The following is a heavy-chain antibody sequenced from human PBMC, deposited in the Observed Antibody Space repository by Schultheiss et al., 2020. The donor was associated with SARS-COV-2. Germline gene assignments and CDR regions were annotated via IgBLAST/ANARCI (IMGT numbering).Heavy chain of an antibody. D-gene: IGHD3-16*01. CDR3: AKEGEEMGSS. V-gene: IGHV3-30*01. J-gene: IGHJ4*02. Sequence: GGSLRLSCAASGFTFSSYAMHWVRQAPGKGLEWVAVISYDGSNKYYADSVKGRFTISRDNSKNTLYLQMNSLRAEDTAVYYCAKEGEEMGSSWGQGTLVTVSS. CDR1: GFTFSSYA. CDR2: ISYDGSNK.